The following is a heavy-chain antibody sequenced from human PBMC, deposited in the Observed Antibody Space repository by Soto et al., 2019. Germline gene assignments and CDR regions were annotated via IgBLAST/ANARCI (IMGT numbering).Heavy chain of an antibody. CDR3: ARDRLSIVVVPAAMNWFDP. CDR2: IIPIFGTA. D-gene: IGHD2-2*01. Sequence: SVKVSCKASGGTSSSYSISWVRQAPGQGLEWMGGIIPIFGTANYAQKFQGRVTITADESTSTAYMELSSLRSEDTAVYYCARDRLSIVVVPAAMNWFDPWGQGTLVTVSS. J-gene: IGHJ5*02. CDR1: GGTSSSYS. V-gene: IGHV1-69*13.